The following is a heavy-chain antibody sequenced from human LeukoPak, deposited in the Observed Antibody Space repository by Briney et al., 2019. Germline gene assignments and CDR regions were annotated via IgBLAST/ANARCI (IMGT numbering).Heavy chain of an antibody. CDR2: IYPGDSDT. Sequence: GESLKIPCKGSGYSFTSYWIGWVRQMPGKGLEWMGIIYPGDSDTRYSPSFQGQVTISADKSISTAYLQWSSLKASDTAMYYCARSTADYYYYYGMDVWGQGTTVTVSS. J-gene: IGHJ6*02. V-gene: IGHV5-51*01. D-gene: IGHD5-18*01. CDR3: ARSTADYYYYYGMDV. CDR1: GYSFTSYW.